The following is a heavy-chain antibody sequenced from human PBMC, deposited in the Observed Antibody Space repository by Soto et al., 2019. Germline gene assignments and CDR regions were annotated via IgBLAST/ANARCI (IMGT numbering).Heavy chain of an antibody. J-gene: IGHJ6*03. CDR3: ARAREQVTPIARISYYSYMYV. D-gene: IGHD4-4*01. CDR1: GYTFTSHY. V-gene: IGHV1-46*03. CDR2: INSSGGDT. Sequence: ASVKVSCKTSGYTFTSHYMHWVRQAPGQGLEWMGIINSSGGDTTYAQKFQGRVTMTRDTSTSTVYMQLSSLRSEYTAVYYCARAREQVTPIARISYYSYMYVWGKGTTVTVSS.